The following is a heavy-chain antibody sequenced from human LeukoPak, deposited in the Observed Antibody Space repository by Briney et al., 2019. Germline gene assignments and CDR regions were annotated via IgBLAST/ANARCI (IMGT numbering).Heavy chain of an antibody. CDR3: AKILTRGYPIRGFDV. D-gene: IGHD2-15*01. Sequence: GGSLRLSCAASGFTFSSYGMHWVRQAPGKGLEWVAVISYDGSNKYYADSVKGRFTISRDNSKNTLYLQMNSLRAEDTAVYYCAKILTRGYPIRGFDVWGQGTMVTVSS. CDR1: GFTFSSYG. CDR2: ISYDGSNK. J-gene: IGHJ3*01. V-gene: IGHV3-30*18.